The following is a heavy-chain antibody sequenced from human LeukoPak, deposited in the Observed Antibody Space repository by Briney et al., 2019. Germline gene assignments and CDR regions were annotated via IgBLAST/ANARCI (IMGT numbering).Heavy chain of an antibody. V-gene: IGHV4-39*07. J-gene: IGHJ6*02. CDR2: IYYSGST. D-gene: IGHD3-9*01. CDR3: ARHYDILTGYDYGMDV. Sequence: SETLSLTCTVSGGSISSSSYYWGWIRQPPGKGLEWIGSIYYSGSTYYNPSLKSRLTISVDKSKNQFSLRLTSVTAADTAVYYCARHYDILTGYDYGMDVWGQGTTVTVSS. CDR1: GGSISSSSYY.